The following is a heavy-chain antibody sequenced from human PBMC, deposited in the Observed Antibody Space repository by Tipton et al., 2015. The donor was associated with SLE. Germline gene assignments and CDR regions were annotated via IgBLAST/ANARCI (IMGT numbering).Heavy chain of an antibody. J-gene: IGHJ4*02. CDR1: GGSISSHY. CDR3: ARVGHYDSIGYYYDY. CDR2: IYTGGDT. Sequence: TLSLTCTASGGSISSHYWSWIRQPPGKGLEWIGYIYTGGDTRNNPSLKSRVAISVDVSKSQLSLHLTSVTAADTAVYYCARVGHYDSIGYYYDYWGQGTLVTVSS. V-gene: IGHV4-4*08. D-gene: IGHD3-22*01.